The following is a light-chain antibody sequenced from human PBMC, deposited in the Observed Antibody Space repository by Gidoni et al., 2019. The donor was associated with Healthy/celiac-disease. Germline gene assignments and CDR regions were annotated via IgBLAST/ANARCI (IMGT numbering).Light chain of an antibody. V-gene: IGKV1-39*01. CDR2: AAS. CDR3: QQSYSTLPT. J-gene: IGKJ1*01. Sequence: DIQMPQSPSSLSASVGDRLTITCRASQSISSYVKWYQQKPGKAPKLLNYAASSLQGGLPSRFSGSGSGTDFTLTISSLQPEDFANYYCQQSYSTLPTFGQGTKVEIK. CDR1: QSISSY.